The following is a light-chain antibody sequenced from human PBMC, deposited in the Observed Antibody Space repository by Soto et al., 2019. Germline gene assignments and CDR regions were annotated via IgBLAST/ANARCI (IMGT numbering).Light chain of an antibody. CDR1: SGSIDSHY. V-gene: IGLV6-57*02. CDR2: END. CDR3: QSYHSGNVV. J-gene: IGLJ2*01. Sequence: NFMLTQPHSVSESPGKTVTISCTGSSGSIDSHYVQWYQQRPGSAPTTVIYENDQRPSGVPGRFSASIDSSSNSASLTISGLKTEDDADYYCQSYHSGNVVFGGGTKLTVL.